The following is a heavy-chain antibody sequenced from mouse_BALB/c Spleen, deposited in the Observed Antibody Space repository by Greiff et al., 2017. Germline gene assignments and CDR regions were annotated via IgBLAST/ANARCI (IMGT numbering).Heavy chain of an antibody. Sequence: EVMLVESGGGLVQPGGSMKLSCVASGFTFSNYWMNWVRQSPEKGLEWVAEIRLKSNNYATHYAESVKGRFTISRDDSKSSVYLQMNNLRAEDTGIYYCTSSFAYWGQGTLVTVSA. J-gene: IGHJ3*01. CDR1: GFTFSNYW. V-gene: IGHV6-6*02. CDR3: TSSFAY. CDR2: IRLKSNNYAT.